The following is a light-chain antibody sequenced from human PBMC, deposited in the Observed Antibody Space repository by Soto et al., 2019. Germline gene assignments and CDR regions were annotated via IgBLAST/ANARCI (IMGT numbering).Light chain of an antibody. Sequence: DVHLTQSPSSLSASVVDRVTITCQASQDISTDLTWYQQEPGKAPKVLVYAASKLETGVPSRFSGSGSETHFTLTINSLRPEDFATYYCQHYFNFQFTFGPGTKVDV. CDR2: AAS. CDR1: QDISTD. J-gene: IGKJ3*01. CDR3: QHYFNFQFT. V-gene: IGKV1-33*01.